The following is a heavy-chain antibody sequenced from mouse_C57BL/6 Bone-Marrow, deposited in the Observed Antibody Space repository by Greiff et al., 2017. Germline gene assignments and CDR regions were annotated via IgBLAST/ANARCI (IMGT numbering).Heavy chain of an antibody. CDR3: ARRHYYGSSYWYFDV. CDR1: GFTFSSYG. Sequence: EVKLVESGGDLVKPGGSLKLSCAASGFTFSSYGMSWVRQTPDKRLEWVATISSGGSYTFYPDSVKGRFTISRDNAKNTLYLQMSSLKSEDTAMYYCARRHYYGSSYWYFDVWGTGTTVTVSS. CDR2: ISSGGSYT. J-gene: IGHJ1*03. V-gene: IGHV5-6*02. D-gene: IGHD1-1*01.